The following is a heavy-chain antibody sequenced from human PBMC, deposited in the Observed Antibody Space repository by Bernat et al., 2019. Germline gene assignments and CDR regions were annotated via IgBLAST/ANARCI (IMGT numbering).Heavy chain of an antibody. D-gene: IGHD3-10*01. V-gene: IGHV1-69*01. CDR3: ARPMVQGRTGAFDI. CDR1: GGTFSSYA. CDR2: IIPIFGTE. J-gene: IGHJ3*02. Sequence: QVQLVQSGAEVKKPGSSVKVSCKASGGTFSSYAISWVRQAPGQGLEWMGGIIPIFGTENYAQKIQGRVTITADESTSTAYKELSSLRSEDTAVYYCARPMVQGRTGAFDIWGQGTMVTVSS.